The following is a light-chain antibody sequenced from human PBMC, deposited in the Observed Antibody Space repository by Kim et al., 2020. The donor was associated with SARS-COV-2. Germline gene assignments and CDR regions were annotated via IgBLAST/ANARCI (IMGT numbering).Light chain of an antibody. V-gene: IGKV1-27*01. CDR3: QKYNRAPWT. CDR2: GAS. Sequence: DIQMTQSPSSLSASVGDRVTITCRASQGISNFLAWYQQKPGKVPKLLIFGASALQPGVPSRFSGTGSGTEFTLTINSLQPEDVATYYCQKYNRAPWTFGQGTKVDIK. J-gene: IGKJ1*01. CDR1: QGISNF.